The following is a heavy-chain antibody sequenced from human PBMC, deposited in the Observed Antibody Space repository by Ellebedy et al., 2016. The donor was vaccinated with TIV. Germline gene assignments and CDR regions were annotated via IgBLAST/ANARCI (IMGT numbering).Heavy chain of an antibody. J-gene: IGHJ4*02. Sequence: PGGSLRLSCKGSGFTFADYGMAWVRQAPGKGLEWIGFIRSKYHGETRDYATSVEGRFVLSRDDYKNVAYLQMNSLTTEDAGLYYCARVVAATNWIDSWGQGTLVTVSS. CDR2: IRSKYHGETR. CDR3: ARVVAATNWIDS. V-gene: IGHV3-49*04. CDR1: GFTFADYG. D-gene: IGHD5-24*01.